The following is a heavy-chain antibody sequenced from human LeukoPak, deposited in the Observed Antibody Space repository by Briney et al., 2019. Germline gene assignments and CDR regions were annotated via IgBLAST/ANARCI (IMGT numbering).Heavy chain of an antibody. D-gene: IGHD3-10*01. Sequence: GGSLRLSCAASGFTFTDHYMSWIRQAPGKGLEWVSYISSGSTYTNYADSVKGRFTISRDNAKNSLYLQMNSLRAEDTAVYYCARVDLNMVRGVQDWGQGTLVTVSS. CDR3: ARVDLNMVRGVQD. CDR2: ISSGSTYT. V-gene: IGHV3-11*05. CDR1: GFTFTDHY. J-gene: IGHJ4*02.